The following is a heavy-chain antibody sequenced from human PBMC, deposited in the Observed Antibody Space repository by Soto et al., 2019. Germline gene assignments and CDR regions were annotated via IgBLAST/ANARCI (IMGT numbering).Heavy chain of an antibody. V-gene: IGHV3-49*03. J-gene: IGHJ4*02. CDR3: ARGNRPPTYYFEY. D-gene: IGHD1-1*01. Sequence: GGSLRLSCTASGFTFGDYAMSWFRQAPGKGLEWVGFIRSKAYGGTTEYAASVKGRFTISRDDSKSIAYLQVNSLKTEDTAVYYCARGNRPPTYYFEYWGQGTLVTVSS. CDR2: IRSKAYGGTT. CDR1: GFTFGDYA.